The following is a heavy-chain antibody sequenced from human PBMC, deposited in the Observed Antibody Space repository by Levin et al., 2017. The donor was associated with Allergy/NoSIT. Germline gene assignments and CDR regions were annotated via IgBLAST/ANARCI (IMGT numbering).Heavy chain of an antibody. CDR3: ARDKSYRDPGGSYDS. CDR2: INPNSGGT. Sequence: GESLKISCKASGYSFSDYYIHWVRQAPGQGLEWMGRINPNSGGTNYAQTFPGRVTMTRDTSTCSAYMELSRLASDDTAVYYCARDKSYRDPGGSYDSWGQGTLVTVSS. V-gene: IGHV1-2*02. CDR1: GYSFSDYY. D-gene: IGHD2-8*02. J-gene: IGHJ5*01.